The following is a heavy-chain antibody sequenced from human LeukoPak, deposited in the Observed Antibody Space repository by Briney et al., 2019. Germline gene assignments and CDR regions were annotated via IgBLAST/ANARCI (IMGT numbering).Heavy chain of an antibody. Sequence: GGSLRLSCAVSGFTFSSYSMNWVRQAPGKGLEWVSSISSSSSYIYYADSVKGRFTISRDNAKNSLYLQMNSLRAEDTAVYYCARAKSYYYYYMDVWGKGTTVTISS. J-gene: IGHJ6*03. V-gene: IGHV3-21*01. CDR3: ARAKSYYYYYMDV. CDR1: GFTFSSYS. CDR2: ISSSSSYI.